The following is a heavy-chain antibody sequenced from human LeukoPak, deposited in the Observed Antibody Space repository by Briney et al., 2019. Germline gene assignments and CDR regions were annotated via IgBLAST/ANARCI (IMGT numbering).Heavy chain of an antibody. D-gene: IGHD4-23*01. V-gene: IGHV1-8*01. J-gene: IGHJ4*02. CDR2: MNPNSGNT. CDR3: ARVYRQLRPYYFDY. CDR1: GYTFTSYD. Sequence: ASVKVSCKASGYTFTSYDINWVRQATGQGLEWMGWMNPNSGNTGYAQKFQGRVTMTRNTSISTAYMELSSLRSEDTAVYYCARVYRQLRPYYFDYWGRGTLVTVSS.